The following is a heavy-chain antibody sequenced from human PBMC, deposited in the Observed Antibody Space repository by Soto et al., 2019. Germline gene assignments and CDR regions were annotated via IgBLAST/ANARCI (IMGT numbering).Heavy chain of an antibody. CDR1: GYSFTNYD. CDR3: ARYCSSTSCAHYFEY. V-gene: IGHV1-18*01. Sequence: ASVKISCKASGYSFTNYDISWVRQAPGQGLEWMGWISPYNGDTNYAQKLQGRVTMTTDTSTSTAYMELRSLRSDDTAVYYCARYCSSTSCAHYFEYWGEGTLVTVSS. CDR2: ISPYNGDT. J-gene: IGHJ4*02. D-gene: IGHD2-2*01.